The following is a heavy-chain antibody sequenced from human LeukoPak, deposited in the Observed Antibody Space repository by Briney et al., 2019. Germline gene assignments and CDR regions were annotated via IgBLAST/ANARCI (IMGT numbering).Heavy chain of an antibody. CDR3: AKRGGHEAFDI. D-gene: IGHD5-12*01. V-gene: IGHV3-23*01. J-gene: IGHJ3*02. CDR2: ISGSGGST. Sequence: GGSLRLSCAASGFTFSSYAMSWVRQAPGKGLEWVSAISGSGGSTYYADSVEGRFTISRDNSKNTLSLQMNSLRAEDTAMYYCAKRGGHEAFDIWGQGTMVTVSS. CDR1: GFTFSSYA.